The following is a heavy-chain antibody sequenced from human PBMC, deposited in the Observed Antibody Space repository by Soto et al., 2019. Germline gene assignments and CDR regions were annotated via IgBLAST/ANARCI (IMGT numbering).Heavy chain of an antibody. Sequence: GGSLRLSCAASGFTFSSYSMNWVRQAPGKGLEWVSYISSSSTIYYADSVKGRFTISRDNAKNSLYLQMNSLRDEDTAVYYCARDYMVRAYDAFDIWGQGTMVTVSS. J-gene: IGHJ3*02. CDR2: ISSSSTI. CDR3: ARDYMVRAYDAFDI. CDR1: GFTFSSYS. D-gene: IGHD3-10*01. V-gene: IGHV3-48*02.